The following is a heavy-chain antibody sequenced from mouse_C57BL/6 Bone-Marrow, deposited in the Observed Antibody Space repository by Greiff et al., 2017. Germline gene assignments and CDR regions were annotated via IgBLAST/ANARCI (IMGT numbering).Heavy chain of an antibody. CDR2: IYPRDGST. D-gene: IGHD2-3*01. CDR1: GYTFTDHT. Sequence: QVQLQQSDAELVKPGASVKISCKVSGYTFTDHTIHWMKQRPEQGLEWIGYIYPRDGSTKYNEKFKGKATLTADKSSSTAYMQLNSLTSEDSAVYFCARERGRWLLRLYYAMDYWGQGTSVTVSS. CDR3: ARERGRWLLRLYYAMDY. J-gene: IGHJ4*01. V-gene: IGHV1-78*01.